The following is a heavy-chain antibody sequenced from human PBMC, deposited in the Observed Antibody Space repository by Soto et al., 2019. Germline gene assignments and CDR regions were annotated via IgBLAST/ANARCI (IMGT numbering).Heavy chain of an antibody. CDR3: ARVYGDHDAYFDY. CDR1: GGSFSGYY. D-gene: IGHD4-17*01. CDR2: INHSGST. V-gene: IGHV4-34*01. J-gene: IGHJ4*02. Sequence: QVQLQQWGAGLLKPSETLSLTCAVYGGSFSGYYWSWIRQPPGKGLEWIGEINHSGSTNYNPSLKSRVTISVDTSKNQFSLKLSSVTAADTAVYYCARVYGDHDAYFDYWGQGTLVTVSS.